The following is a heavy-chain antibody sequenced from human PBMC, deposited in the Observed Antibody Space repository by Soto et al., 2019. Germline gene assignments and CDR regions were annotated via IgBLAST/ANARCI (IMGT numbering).Heavy chain of an antibody. Sequence: QVQLVESGGGVVQPGRSLRLSCAASGFTFSSYGMHCVRQAPGKGLEWVAVIWYDGSNKYYADSVKGRFTISRDNYKNKLYLQKNSLRAEDTDVYYCARAHREILPLLGYWGQGTLVSVSS. V-gene: IGHV3-33*01. D-gene: IGHD1-26*01. CDR1: GFTFSSYG. J-gene: IGHJ4*02. CDR2: IWYDGSNK. CDR3: ARAHREILPLLGY.